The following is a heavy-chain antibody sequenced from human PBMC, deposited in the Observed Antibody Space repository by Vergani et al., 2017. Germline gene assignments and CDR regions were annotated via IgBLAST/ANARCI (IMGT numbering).Heavy chain of an antibody. CDR2: ISGSGGST. CDR3: AKVGGYSSGWRCY. J-gene: IGHJ4*02. CDR1: GFTFSNAW. Sequence: EVQLVESGGGLVKPGGSLRLSCAASGFTFSNAWMSWVRQAPGKGLEWVSAISGSGGSTYYADSVKGRFTISRDNSKNTLYLQMNSLRAEDTAVYYCAKVGGYSSGWRCYWGQGTLVTVSS. D-gene: IGHD6-19*01. V-gene: IGHV3-23*04.